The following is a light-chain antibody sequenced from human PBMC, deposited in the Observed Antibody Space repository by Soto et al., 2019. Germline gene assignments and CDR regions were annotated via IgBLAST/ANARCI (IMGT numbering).Light chain of an antibody. Sequence: EIVMPQSPATLSVSPGERATLSCRASQSVSSNLAWYQQKPGQAPRLLIYGTSTRATGIPARFSGRGSGTEFTRTISSVQSEEFSGYCCQQYNNWPWTFGQGTKVEIK. CDR3: QQYNNWPWT. V-gene: IGKV3-15*01. CDR2: GTS. J-gene: IGKJ1*01. CDR1: QSVSSN.